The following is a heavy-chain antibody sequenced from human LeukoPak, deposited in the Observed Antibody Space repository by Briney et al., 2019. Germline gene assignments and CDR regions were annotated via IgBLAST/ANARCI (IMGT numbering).Heavy chain of an antibody. J-gene: IGHJ6*02. V-gene: IGHV5-51*01. D-gene: IGHD5-18*01. CDR1: GYSFTSYW. CDR3: ARHGPIQLWPEEHYGTDV. CDR2: IYPGDSDT. Sequence: GESLKISCKGSGYSFTSYWIGWVRQMPGKGLEWMGIIYPGDSDTRYSPSFQGQVTISADKSISTAYLQWSSLKASDTAMYYCARHGPIQLWPEEHYGTDVWGQGTTVTVSS.